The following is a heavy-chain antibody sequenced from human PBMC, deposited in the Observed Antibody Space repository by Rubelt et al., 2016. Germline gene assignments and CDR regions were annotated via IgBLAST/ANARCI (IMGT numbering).Heavy chain of an antibody. CDR1: GGSFSGFY. V-gene: IGHV4-34*01. J-gene: IGHJ2*01. Sequence: QVQLKQWGAGLLKPSETLSLTCAVYGGSFSGFYWSWIRQPPGKGLEWIGEINPSGSTNHNPSLKSRVIVSVDTSKKQFSLRQTSGTAADTAVYYCARGDDRLAASGNWYFDLWGRGTLVTVSS. D-gene: IGHD6-13*01. CDR3: ARGDDRLAASGNWYFDL. CDR2: INPSGST.